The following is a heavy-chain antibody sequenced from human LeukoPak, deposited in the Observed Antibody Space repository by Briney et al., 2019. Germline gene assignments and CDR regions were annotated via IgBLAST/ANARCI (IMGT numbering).Heavy chain of an antibody. CDR3: ARVLIAVAGPNWFDP. CDR2: INHSGST. V-gene: IGHV4-34*01. D-gene: IGHD6-19*01. CDR1: GGSFSGYY. Sequence: SETLSLTCAVYGGSFSGYYSSWIRQPPGKGLEWIGEINHSGSTNYNPSLKSRVTISVDTSKNQFSLKLSSVTAADTAVYYCARVLIAVAGPNWFDPWGQGTLVTVSS. J-gene: IGHJ5*02.